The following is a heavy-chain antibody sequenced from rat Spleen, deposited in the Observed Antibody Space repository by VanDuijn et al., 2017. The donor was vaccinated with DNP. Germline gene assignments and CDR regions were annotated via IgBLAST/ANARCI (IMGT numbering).Heavy chain of an antibody. CDR3: TRSITGNHYWFFDF. D-gene: IGHD5-1*01. CDR2: IWSGGGT. J-gene: IGHJ1*01. Sequence: QVRLRESGPGLVQPSHTLSLTCTVSGFSLTSNGVHWVRQPPGTGLEWVGVIWSGGGTAYNSVLKSRLNITRDTSRGQVFLRMSSLETEDTAVYFCTRSITGNHYWFFDFWGPGTMVTVSS. V-gene: IGHV2-1*01. CDR1: GFSLTSNG.